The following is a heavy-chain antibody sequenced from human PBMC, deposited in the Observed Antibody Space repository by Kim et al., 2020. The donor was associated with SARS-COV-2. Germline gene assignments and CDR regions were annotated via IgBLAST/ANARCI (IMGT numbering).Heavy chain of an antibody. J-gene: IGHJ6*02. CDR3: ARVLFYGSGSEYYYYYYGMDV. CDR2: IYYSGST. CDR1: GGSISSSSYY. Sequence: SETLSLTCTVSGGSISSSSYYWGWIRQPPGKGLEWIGSIYYSGSTYYNPSLKSRVTISVDTSKNQFSLKLSSVTAADTAVYYCARVLFYGSGSEYYYYYYGMDVWGQGTTVTVSS. D-gene: IGHD3-10*01. V-gene: IGHV4-39*07.